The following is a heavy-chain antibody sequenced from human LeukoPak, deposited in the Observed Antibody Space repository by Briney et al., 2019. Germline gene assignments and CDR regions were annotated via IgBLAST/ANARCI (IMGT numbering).Heavy chain of an antibody. CDR1: GFTFSDYY. D-gene: IGHD5-18*01. Sequence: GGSLRLSCAASGFTFSDYYMSWIRQAPGKGLEWVSYISSSGSTIYYADSVKGRFTISRDNAKDSLYLQMNSLRAEDTAVYYCARDFKIQLLYYFDYWGQGTLVTVSS. J-gene: IGHJ4*02. CDR3: ARDFKIQLLYYFDY. CDR2: ISSSGSTI. V-gene: IGHV3-11*01.